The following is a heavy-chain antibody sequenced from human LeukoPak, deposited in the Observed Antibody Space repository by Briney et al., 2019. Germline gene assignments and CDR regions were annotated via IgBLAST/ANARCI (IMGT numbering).Heavy chain of an antibody. D-gene: IGHD3-10*01. J-gene: IGHJ4*02. V-gene: IGHV3-30*04. CDR3: ARRREYFDY. CDR2: ISYDGSNK. CDR1: GFTFSSYA. Sequence: PGGSLRLSCAASGFTFSSYAMHWVRQAPGKGLEWVAVISYDGSNKYYADSVKGRFTISRDNSKNTLYLQMNSLRAEDTAVYHCARRREYFDYWGQGTLVTVSS.